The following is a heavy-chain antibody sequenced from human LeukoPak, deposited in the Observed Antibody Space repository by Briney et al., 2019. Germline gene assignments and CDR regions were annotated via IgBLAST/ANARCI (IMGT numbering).Heavy chain of an antibody. CDR1: GFTFSSYG. V-gene: IGHV3-33*01. D-gene: IGHD4-17*01. CDR2: IWYDGSNK. Sequence: GRSLRLSCAASGFTFSSYGMHWVRQAPGKGLEWVAVIWYDGSNKYYADSVKGRFTISRDNSKNTLYLQMNSLRAEDTAVYYCARDDFYGDYQLAGVGAFDIWGQGTMVTVSS. J-gene: IGHJ3*02. CDR3: ARDDFYGDYQLAGVGAFDI.